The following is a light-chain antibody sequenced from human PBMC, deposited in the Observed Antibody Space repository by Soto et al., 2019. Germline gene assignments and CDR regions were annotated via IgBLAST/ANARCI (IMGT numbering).Light chain of an antibody. CDR2: GAS. CDR1: QSVSSN. Sequence: IVMTQSPATLSVSPEERATLSCRASQSVSSNLAWYQQQPGQAPRLLIYGASTRAPGVPARFSGSGSGTEFTLSISSLQSEDFALYYCQQYNNWPPVFGPGTKVDIK. CDR3: QQYNNWPPV. J-gene: IGKJ1*01. V-gene: IGKV3-15*01.